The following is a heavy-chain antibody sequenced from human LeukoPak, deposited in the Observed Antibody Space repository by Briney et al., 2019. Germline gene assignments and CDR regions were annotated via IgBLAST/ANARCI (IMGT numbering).Heavy chain of an antibody. D-gene: IGHD6-13*01. CDR1: GFTFRNYG. Sequence: GGSLRLSCAVSGFTFRNYGMHWVRQAPGKGLEWVAIIYYDGSSKYYADSVKGRFTISRDNSKNTLYLQMNSLTAEDTALYYCASGRRAATGAGYYFDYWGQGTLVTVSS. J-gene: IGHJ4*02. CDR3: ASGRRAATGAGYYFDY. CDR2: IYYDGSSK. V-gene: IGHV3-33*08.